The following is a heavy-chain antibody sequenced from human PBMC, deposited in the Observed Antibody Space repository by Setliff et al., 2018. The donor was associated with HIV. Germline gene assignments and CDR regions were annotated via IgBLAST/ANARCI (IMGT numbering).Heavy chain of an antibody. Sequence: PSETLSLTCIVSGGSIRSSSYYWGWIRQPPGKGLEGIGTFYYTGSTNYNPSLKSRVTISVDSSKNQLSLEVNSVTAADPAVYYCAGHRRYCTDGICLSSIDHAFDILGQGKMVTVSS. V-gene: IGHV4-39*01. CDR1: GGSIRSSSYY. CDR3: AGHRRYCTDGICLSSIDHAFDI. J-gene: IGHJ3*02. D-gene: IGHD2-8*01. CDR2: FYYTGST.